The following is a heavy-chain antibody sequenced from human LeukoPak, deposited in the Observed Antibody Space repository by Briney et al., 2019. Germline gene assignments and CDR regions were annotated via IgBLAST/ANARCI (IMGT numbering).Heavy chain of an antibody. CDR1: GGCVSSYY. CDR2: IYTSGST. CDR3: ARERPGSSFDP. J-gene: IGHJ5*02. V-gene: IGHV4-4*07. Sequence: SETLSLTCTGSGGCVSSYYRSWIRQAAGKGLEWIGRIYTSGSTNYNPSLKSRVTMSVDTSKNQFSLKLSSVTAADTAVYYCARERPGSSFDPWGQGTLVTVSS. D-gene: IGHD3-10*01.